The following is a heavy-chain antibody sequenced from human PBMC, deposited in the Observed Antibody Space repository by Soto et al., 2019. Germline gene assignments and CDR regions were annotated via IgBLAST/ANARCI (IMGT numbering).Heavy chain of an antibody. D-gene: IGHD1-1*01. V-gene: IGHV3-21*06. CDR3: ARARGNDWYEDY. CDR2: ITPTSTFI. Sequence: EVQLVESGGGLVKPGGSLRLSCAASGFTFSSYSFNWVRQAPGKGLEWVSIITPTSTFISYVDSVRGRFTISRDNAKNSLYLQMDSLGAGDTAVYYCARARGNDWYEDYWGQGTLVTVSS. J-gene: IGHJ4*02. CDR1: GFTFSSYS.